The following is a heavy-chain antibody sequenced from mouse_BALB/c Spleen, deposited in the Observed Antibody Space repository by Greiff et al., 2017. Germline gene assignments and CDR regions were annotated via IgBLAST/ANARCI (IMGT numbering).Heavy chain of an antibody. Sequence: QVQLQQSGPGLVQPSQSLSITCTVSGFSLTSYGVHWVRQSPGKGLEWLGVIWSGGSTDYNAAFISRLSISKDNSTSQVFFKMNSLQANDTAIYYCARSTMITTFFDYWGQGTTLTVSS. CDR2: IWSGGST. V-gene: IGHV2-2*02. D-gene: IGHD2-4*01. CDR3: ARSTMITTFFDY. J-gene: IGHJ2*01. CDR1: GFSLTSYG.